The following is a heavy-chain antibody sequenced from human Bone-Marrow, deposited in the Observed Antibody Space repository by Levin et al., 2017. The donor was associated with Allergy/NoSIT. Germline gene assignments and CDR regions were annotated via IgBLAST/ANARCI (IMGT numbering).Heavy chain of an antibody. D-gene: IGHD3-10*01. V-gene: IGHV3-30-3*01. CDR3: ARGTGPGNYLVDY. CDR2: MSNDGGNK. J-gene: IGHJ4*02. Sequence: HWVRQAPGKGLEWVALMSNDGGNKQYADSVKGRFTISRDNSKNTLYLQMTSLRTEDTAVYYCARGTGPGNYLVDYWGQGTLVTVSS.